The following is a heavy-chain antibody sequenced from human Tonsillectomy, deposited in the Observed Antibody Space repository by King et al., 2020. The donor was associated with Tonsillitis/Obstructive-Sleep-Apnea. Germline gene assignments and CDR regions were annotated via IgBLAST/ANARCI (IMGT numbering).Heavy chain of an antibody. CDR2: ISYDGRNK. D-gene: IGHD3-16*02. J-gene: IGHJ4*02. V-gene: IGHV3-30*04. Sequence: VQLVESGGGVVQPGKYLRLSCTASKFSFSNYAMHWVRQAPGEGLEWVAFISYDGRNKYHADSVKGRFTISRDNSKNTLYLQMNSLRAEDTAVYFCASAYRRYFDYWGQGTLVTVSS. CDR1: KFSFSNYA. CDR3: ASAYRRYFDY.